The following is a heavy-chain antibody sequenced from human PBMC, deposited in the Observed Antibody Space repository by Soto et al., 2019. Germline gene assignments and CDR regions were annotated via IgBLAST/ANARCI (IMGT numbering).Heavy chain of an antibody. V-gene: IGHV4-59*01. D-gene: IGHD2-15*01. CDR3: ARVFKEFVSDGKSNWLDL. CDR2: ISYSGST. J-gene: IGHJ5*02. CDR1: GASITTYY. Sequence: SETLSLTCTVSGASITTYYWSWIRQPPGKGLEWIGYISYSGSTDYNPSLKSRVTISFDASKNQISLQVRSATAAEAAVYYCARVFKEFVSDGKSNWLDLWGGGPLVTVS.